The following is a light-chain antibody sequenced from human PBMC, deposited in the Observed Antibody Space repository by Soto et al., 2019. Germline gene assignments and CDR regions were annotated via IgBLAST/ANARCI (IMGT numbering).Light chain of an antibody. CDR3: QKRNVWPPIT. Sequence: EVVLTQSLATPSLSPGERATLSCRASQSVRTSLAWYQHKPGQAPGLVVYDASLRANGVPDRFGGSGSGTDFTLTINRLEPEDLAVYYCQKRNVWPPITVGQGTRLEI. CDR1: QSVRTS. V-gene: IGKV3-11*01. J-gene: IGKJ5*01. CDR2: DAS.